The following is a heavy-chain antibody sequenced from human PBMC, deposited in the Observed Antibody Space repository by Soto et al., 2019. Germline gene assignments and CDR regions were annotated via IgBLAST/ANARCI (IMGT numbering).Heavy chain of an antibody. CDR3: AKTAEAVAGTVYGY. J-gene: IGHJ4*02. CDR1: GFTFSSYW. CDR2: IKQDGSEK. Sequence: GGSLRLSCAASGFTFSSYWMSWVRQAPGKGLEWVANIKQDGSEKYYVDSVKGRFTISRDNAKNSLYLQMNSLRAEDTAVYYCAKTAEAVAGTVYGYWGQGTLVTSPQ. D-gene: IGHD6-19*01. V-gene: IGHV3-7*03.